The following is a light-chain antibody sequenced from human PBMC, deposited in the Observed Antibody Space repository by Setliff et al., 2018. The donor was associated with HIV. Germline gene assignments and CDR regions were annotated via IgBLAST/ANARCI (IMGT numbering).Light chain of an antibody. J-gene: IGLJ1*01. V-gene: IGLV2-14*01. CDR2: EVS. Sequence: QSVLTQPASVSGSPGQSITISCTGTGSDVGGYNYVSWYQQHPGKAPKLMIYEVSNRPSGVSNRFSGSKSGNTASLIISGLQAEDEANYYCSSYTSSNTLKKVLGTGTKVTVL. CDR3: SSYTSSNTLKKV. CDR1: GSDVGGYNY.